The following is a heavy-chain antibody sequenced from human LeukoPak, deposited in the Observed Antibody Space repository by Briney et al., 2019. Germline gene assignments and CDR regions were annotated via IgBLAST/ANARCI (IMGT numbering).Heavy chain of an antibody. J-gene: IGHJ1*01. CDR1: GFTFRSYG. CDR3: ARDSDEVPGTLDH. Sequence: PGRSLRLSCTASGFTFRSYGINWVRQVPGKGLEWLAVIWYDGSKKFYADSVKARFTVSRDNVKKTAFLQMSSLRPDDTGKYYCARDSDEVPGTLDHWGQGTLVTVAS. V-gene: IGHV3-33*01. CDR2: IWYDGSKK. D-gene: IGHD1-1*01.